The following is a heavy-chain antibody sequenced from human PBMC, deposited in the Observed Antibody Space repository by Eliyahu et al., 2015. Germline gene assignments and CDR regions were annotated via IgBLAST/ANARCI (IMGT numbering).Heavy chain of an antibody. Sequence: QVQLQQWGAGLLKPSEXLSLXCGVYGGAFSGYYWTWIXQSPGKGLXWIGEVSQRGITNYNPSXRXRVFLSVDTAKXQFSLNLTSVTAADSATYFCARGRLASRFWGQGTLVTVSS. CDR3: ARGRLASRF. V-gene: IGHV4-34*01. J-gene: IGHJ4*02. CDR1: GGAFSGYY. D-gene: IGHD3-16*01. CDR2: VSQRGIT.